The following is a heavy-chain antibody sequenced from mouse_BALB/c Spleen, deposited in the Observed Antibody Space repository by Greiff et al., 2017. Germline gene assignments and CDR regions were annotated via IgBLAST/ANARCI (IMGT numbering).Heavy chain of an antibody. D-gene: IGHD2-10*02. CDR2: ISYSGST. V-gene: IGHV3-2*02. J-gene: IGHJ4*01. CDR1: GYSNTSDYA. Sequence: EVQLQESGPGLVKPSQSLSLTCTVTGYSNTSDYAWNWIRQFPGNKLEWMGYISYSGSTSYNPSLKSRISITRDTSKNQFFLQLNSVTTEDTATYYCARKGLVKAMDYWGQGTSVTVSS. CDR3: ARKGLVKAMDY.